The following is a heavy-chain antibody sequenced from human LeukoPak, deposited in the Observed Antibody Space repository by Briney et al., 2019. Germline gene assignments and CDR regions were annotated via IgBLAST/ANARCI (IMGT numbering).Heavy chain of an antibody. CDR1: GFTFSSYG. CDR3: VKDNPLDY. CDR2: IRYDGNIK. J-gene: IGHJ4*02. Sequence: GGSLRLSCGASGFTFSSYGMLWVRQSPGKGLEWVAFIRYDGNIKFYADSMKGRFTISRDNSKNRLYLHINSLRPEDTALYYCVKDNPLDYWGQGTLVIVSS. V-gene: IGHV3-30*02. D-gene: IGHD1-14*01.